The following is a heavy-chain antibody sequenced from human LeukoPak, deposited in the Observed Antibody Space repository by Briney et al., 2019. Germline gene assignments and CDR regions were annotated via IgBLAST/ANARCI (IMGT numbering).Heavy chain of an antibody. Sequence: ASVKVSCKASGYTFTSYDINWVRQATGQGLEWMGWMNPNSGNTGYAQKFQGRVTMTRNTSISTAYMELSSLRSEDTAVYYCAIFVPNSFWGGQVPWDYYYGMDVWGQGTTVTVSS. CDR1: GYTFTSYD. CDR3: AIFVPNSFWGGQVPWDYYYGMDV. D-gene: IGHD3-3*01. CDR2: MNPNSGNT. J-gene: IGHJ6*02. V-gene: IGHV1-8*01.